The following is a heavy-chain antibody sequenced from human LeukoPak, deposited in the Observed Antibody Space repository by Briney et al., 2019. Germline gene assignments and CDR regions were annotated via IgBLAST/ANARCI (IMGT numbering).Heavy chain of an antibody. V-gene: IGHV4-39*07. D-gene: IGHD6-13*01. CDR3: ARDLAAAGYFDY. Sequence: SETLSLTCTVSGGSISSSSYYWGWIRQPPGKGLEWIGGIHYSGSTYYNSSLKSRVTMSVDTSKNQFSLKLSSVTAADTAVYYCARDLAAAGYFDYWGQGTLVTVSS. J-gene: IGHJ4*02. CDR1: GGSISSSSYY. CDR2: IHYSGST.